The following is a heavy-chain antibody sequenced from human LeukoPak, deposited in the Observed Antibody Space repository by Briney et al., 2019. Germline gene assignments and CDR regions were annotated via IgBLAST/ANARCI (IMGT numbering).Heavy chain of an antibody. V-gene: IGHV4-30-2*01. CDR2: IYHSGST. CDR3: ARANWDLNFDY. J-gene: IGHJ4*02. D-gene: IGHD7-27*01. CDR1: GGSISSGGYS. Sequence: SQTLSLTCAVSGGSISSGGYSWSWIRQPPGKGLEWIVYIYHSGSTYYNPSLKSRVTISVDRSKNQFSLKLSSVTAADTAVYYCARANWDLNFDYWGQGTLVTVSS.